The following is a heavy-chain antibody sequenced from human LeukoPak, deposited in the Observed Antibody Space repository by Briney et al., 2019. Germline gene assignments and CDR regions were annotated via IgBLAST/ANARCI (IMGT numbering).Heavy chain of an antibody. J-gene: IGHJ3*02. CDR3: ARDLWGVSSSSYGFDM. Sequence: GGSLRLSCAASGFTFSSYNMNWVRQAPGMGLEWVSSISSSSSYIYYADSVKGRLTISRDNAKNPLYLQMSSLRAEDTAVYYCARDLWGVSSSSYGFDMWGQGTMVTVSS. V-gene: IGHV3-21*01. D-gene: IGHD6-6*01. CDR1: GFTFSSYN. CDR2: ISSSSSYI.